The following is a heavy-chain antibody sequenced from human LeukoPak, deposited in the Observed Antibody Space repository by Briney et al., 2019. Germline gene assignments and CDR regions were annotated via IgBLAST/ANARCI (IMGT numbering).Heavy chain of an antibody. V-gene: IGHV3-30*02. CDR2: IRYDGSNK. D-gene: IGHD2-2*01. J-gene: IGHJ4*02. Sequence: PGGSLRLSCAASGFTFSSYGMHWVRQAPGKGLEWVAFIRYDGSNKYYADSVKGRFTISRDNSKNTLYLQMNSLRAEDTAVYYCAKDLSSTSQYYFDYWGQGTLVTVSS. CDR1: GFTFSSYG. CDR3: AKDLSSTSQYYFDY.